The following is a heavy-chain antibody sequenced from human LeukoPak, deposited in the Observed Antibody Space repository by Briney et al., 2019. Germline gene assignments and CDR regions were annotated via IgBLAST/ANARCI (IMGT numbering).Heavy chain of an antibody. D-gene: IGHD3-9*01. CDR2: VSVSGGT. CDR3: ARSFDIAGYFYYFDY. Sequence: SETLSLTCSVSGASISKYYWNWLRQPAGKGLEWIGRVSVSGGTNSNPSLKRRVTISVDTSQNQFSLRLTSVTAADTAVYYCARSFDIAGYFYYFDYWGEATLVTVSS. V-gene: IGHV4-4*07. J-gene: IGHJ4*02. CDR1: GASISKYY.